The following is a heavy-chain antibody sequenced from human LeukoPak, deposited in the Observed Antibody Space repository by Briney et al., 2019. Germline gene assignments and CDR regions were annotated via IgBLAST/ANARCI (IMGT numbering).Heavy chain of an antibody. Sequence: GEFLKISCKGSGYSYTSYWIGWVRQMPGKGLEWMGIIYPGDSDTRYSPSFQGQVTVSADKSISTAYLQWSSLKASDTAMYYCARGKWLSSSDAFDIWGQGTMVTVSS. D-gene: IGHD3-22*01. CDR3: ARGKWLSSSDAFDI. V-gene: IGHV5-51*01. J-gene: IGHJ3*02. CDR2: IYPGDSDT. CDR1: GYSYTSYW.